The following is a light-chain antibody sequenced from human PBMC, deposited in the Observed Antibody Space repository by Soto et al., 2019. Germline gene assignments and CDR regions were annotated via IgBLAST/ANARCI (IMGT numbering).Light chain of an antibody. CDR2: DAS. Sequence: DIQMTQSPSSLSASVGDRVTITCQASQDITNYLSWYQQKPGKAPKLLIYDASNLETGVPSRFSGSGSGTDFTFTINSLQPEDIATYYCQQYDSLPLTFGGGTKVEIK. J-gene: IGKJ4*01. CDR3: QQYDSLPLT. V-gene: IGKV1-33*01. CDR1: QDITNY.